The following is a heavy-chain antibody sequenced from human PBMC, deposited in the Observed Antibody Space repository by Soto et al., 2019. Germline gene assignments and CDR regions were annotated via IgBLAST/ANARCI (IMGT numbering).Heavy chain of an antibody. Sequence: GGSLRLSCAASGFTFSDYYMSWIRQAPGRGLEWVSYISSSTNYANYADSVKGRFTISRDNAKKSLYLHMSGLRAEDTAVYYCATITGYSGFEGPDYWGQGTLVTVSS. V-gene: IGHV3-11*03. CDR2: ISSSTNYA. J-gene: IGHJ4*02. CDR1: GFTFSDYY. CDR3: ATITGYSGFEGPDY. D-gene: IGHD5-12*01.